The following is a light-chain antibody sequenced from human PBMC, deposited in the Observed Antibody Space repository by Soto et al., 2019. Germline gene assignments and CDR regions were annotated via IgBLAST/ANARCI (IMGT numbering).Light chain of an antibody. J-gene: IGKJ2*01. Sequence: EMVLTQSPGTLSLSPGERATLSCRASQSVSSSYLAWYQQKPGQAPRLLIYGTSTRATGIPDRFSGSGSGTDVTLTISRLEPEDFGVYYCQQYVSSPRTFGHGTKLEIK. CDR1: QSVSSSY. CDR2: GTS. CDR3: QQYVSSPRT. V-gene: IGKV3-20*01.